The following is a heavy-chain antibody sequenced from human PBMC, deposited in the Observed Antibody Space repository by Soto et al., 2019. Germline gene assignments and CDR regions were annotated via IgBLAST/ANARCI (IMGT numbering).Heavy chain of an antibody. D-gene: IGHD3-10*01. CDR2: IWYDGSNK. J-gene: IGHJ4*02. Sequence: QMQLVESGGGVVQPGRSLRLSCAASGFTFTNYGMHWVHQAPGKGLEWVAIIWYDGSNKYYADSVKGRFTISRDNSENTVTLQMNSLRAEDTAVYYCAAGEPLHYRGQGTLVTVSS. V-gene: IGHV3-33*01. CDR3: AAGEPLHY. CDR1: GFTFTNYG.